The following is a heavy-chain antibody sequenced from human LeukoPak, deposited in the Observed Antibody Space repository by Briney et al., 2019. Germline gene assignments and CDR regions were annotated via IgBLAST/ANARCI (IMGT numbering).Heavy chain of an antibody. V-gene: IGHV3-23*01. Sequence: GGSLRLSCAASGFTFSNYAMSWVRQAPGKGLEWVSAISGSGGSTYYADSVKGRFTISRDNSKNTLYLQMNSLRAEDTAVYYCAKGRIVVVVAATPLNYWGQGTLVTVSS. J-gene: IGHJ4*02. CDR3: AKGRIVVVVAATPLNY. CDR2: ISGSGGST. CDR1: GFTFSNYA. D-gene: IGHD2-15*01.